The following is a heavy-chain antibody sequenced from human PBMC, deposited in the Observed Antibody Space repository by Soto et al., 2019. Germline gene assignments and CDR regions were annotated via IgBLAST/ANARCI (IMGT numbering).Heavy chain of an antibody. Sequence: GGSLRLSCAASGFTFSSYAMSWVRQAPGKGLEWVSAISGSGGSTYYADSVKGRFTISRDNSKNTLYLQMNSLRAEDTAVYYCAKSGGRYFDWAYYFDYWGQGTLVTVSS. CDR1: GFTFSSYA. CDR2: ISGSGGST. CDR3: AKSGGRYFDWAYYFDY. D-gene: IGHD3-9*01. J-gene: IGHJ4*02. V-gene: IGHV3-23*01.